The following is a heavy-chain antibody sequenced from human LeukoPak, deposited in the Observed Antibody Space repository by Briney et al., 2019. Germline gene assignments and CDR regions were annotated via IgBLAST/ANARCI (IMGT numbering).Heavy chain of an antibody. CDR3: AGKYDILTGYHEN. CDR2: ISSSGSTI. Sequence: GGSLRLSCAASGFTFSDYYMSWIRQAPGKGLEWVSYISSSGSTIYYADSVKGRFTISRDNAKNSLYLQMNSLRAEDTAVYYCAGKYDILTGYHENWGQGTLVTVSS. D-gene: IGHD3-9*01. J-gene: IGHJ4*02. V-gene: IGHV3-11*04. CDR1: GFTFSDYY.